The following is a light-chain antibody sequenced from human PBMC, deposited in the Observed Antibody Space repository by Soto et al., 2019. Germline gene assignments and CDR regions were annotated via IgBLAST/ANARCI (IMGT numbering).Light chain of an antibody. CDR1: RSLTTN. J-gene: IGKJ5*01. Sequence: EVVMTQSPGTLSVSPGGRATLSCRASRSLTTNLAWYQKKPGQAPRLLIHVGSTRATGIPARFSGSGSGTEFPLTISSLQSEDFAVYYCQQYDDWPLTFGQGTRLETK. V-gene: IGKV3-15*01. CDR2: VGS. CDR3: QQYDDWPLT.